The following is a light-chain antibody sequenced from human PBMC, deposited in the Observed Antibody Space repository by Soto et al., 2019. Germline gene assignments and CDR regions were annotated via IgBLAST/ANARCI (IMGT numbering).Light chain of an antibody. CDR2: EVT. CDR3: NSYTTLSNRV. CDR1: SSDIGAYNY. J-gene: IGLJ1*01. Sequence: QSALTQPASVSGSPGQSITISCTGTSSDIGAYNYVSWYQQHPGKAPKLLIYEVTNRPSGVSDRFSGSKSGNMASLTISGFQAEDEANYYCNSYTTLSNRVFGTGTKLTVL. V-gene: IGLV2-14*01.